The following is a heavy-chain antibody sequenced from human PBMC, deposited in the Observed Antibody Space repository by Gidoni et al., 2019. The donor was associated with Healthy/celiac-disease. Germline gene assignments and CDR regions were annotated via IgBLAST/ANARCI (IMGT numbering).Heavy chain of an antibody. J-gene: IGHJ4*02. CDR2: IYYSGST. Sequence: QLQLQESGPGLVKPSETLSLTCTVSGGSITSSSYYWGWIRQPPGKGLEWIGSIYYSGSTYYNPSLKSRVTISVDTSKNQFALKLSSVTAADTAVYYCARHRIQLWLRYFDYWGQGTLVTVSS. V-gene: IGHV4-39*01. D-gene: IGHD5-18*01. CDR1: GGSITSSSYY. CDR3: ARHRIQLWLRYFDY.